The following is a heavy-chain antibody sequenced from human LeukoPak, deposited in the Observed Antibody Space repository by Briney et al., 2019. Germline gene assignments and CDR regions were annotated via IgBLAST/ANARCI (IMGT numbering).Heavy chain of an antibody. CDR3: AKLAKYFYGSETYYSFEH. J-gene: IGHJ4*02. D-gene: IGHD3-10*01. CDR2: IKQDGTEK. CDR1: GFSFTTYW. Sequence: GGSLRLSCAASGFSFTTYWMSWVRQAPGKGLEWVANIKQDGTEKYYVDSVKGRFTISRDNAKNSLYLQMNSLRVEDTAAYYCAKLAKYFYGSETYYSFEHWGQGTPVTASS. V-gene: IGHV3-7*01.